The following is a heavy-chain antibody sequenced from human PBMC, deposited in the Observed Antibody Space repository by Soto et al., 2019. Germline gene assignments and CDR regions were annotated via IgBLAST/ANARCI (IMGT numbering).Heavy chain of an antibody. Sequence: SATLSLTCTVSGSSINTFYWSWVRQPAGKGLEWIGRIFSSGSTSFNPSLESRVAMSVDTSKNHFSLNLSSVTAADMAVYYCAREGSYSAYNFAHGIQLWSFDFWGQGALVTVS. V-gene: IGHV4-4*07. CDR3: AREGSYSAYNFAHGIQLWSFDF. J-gene: IGHJ4*02. CDR1: GSSINTFY. D-gene: IGHD5-12*01. CDR2: IFSSGST.